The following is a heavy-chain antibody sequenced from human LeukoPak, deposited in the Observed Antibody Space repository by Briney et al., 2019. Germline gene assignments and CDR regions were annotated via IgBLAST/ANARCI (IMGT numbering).Heavy chain of an antibody. CDR1: GFTFSNYR. V-gene: IGHV3-7*01. Sequence: GGSLRLSCAASGFTFSNYRMNWVRQAPGKGLEWVANIKSDGSEKYYLDSVKGRFTISRDNAKNSLYLQMNSLRAEDSAVYYCARYCTFRTCSGTKFDSWGQGTLATVSS. J-gene: IGHJ4*02. CDR3: ARYCTFRTCSGTKFDS. D-gene: IGHD1-1*01. CDR2: IKSDGSEK.